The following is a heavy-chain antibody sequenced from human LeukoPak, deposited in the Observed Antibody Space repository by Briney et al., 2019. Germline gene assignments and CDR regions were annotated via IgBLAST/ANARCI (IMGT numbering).Heavy chain of an antibody. J-gene: IGHJ5*02. CDR3: ARDGPYSTSSTHPP. CDR1: GFTFSSSW. Sequence: RGSLRLSCAASGFTFSSSWMSWVRQAPGKGLEWVANIKQDGSEKYYVGSVKGRFTISRDNAKNSLYLQMDSLRAEDTAVYYCARDGPYSTSSTHPPWGQGTLVTVSS. D-gene: IGHD6-6*01. V-gene: IGHV3-7*03. CDR2: IKQDGSEK.